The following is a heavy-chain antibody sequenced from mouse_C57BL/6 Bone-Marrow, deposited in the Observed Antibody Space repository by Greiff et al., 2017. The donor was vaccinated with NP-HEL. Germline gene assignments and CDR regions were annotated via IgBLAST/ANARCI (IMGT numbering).Heavy chain of an antibody. CDR2: INPSSGYT. CDR1: GYTFTSYT. V-gene: IGHV1-4*01. CDR3: ARSYYYGSSYFDY. D-gene: IGHD1-1*01. Sequence: VKLVESGAELARPGASVKMSCKASGYTFTSYTMHWVKQRPGQGLEWIGYINPSSGYTKYNQKFKDKATLTADKSSSTAYMQLSSLTSEDSAVYYCARSYYYGSSYFDYWGQGTTLTVSS. J-gene: IGHJ2*01.